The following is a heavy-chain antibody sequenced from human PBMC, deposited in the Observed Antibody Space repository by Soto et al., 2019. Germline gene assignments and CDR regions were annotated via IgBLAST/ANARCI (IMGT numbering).Heavy chain of an antibody. Sequence: PSETLSLTCNVSGGSISSFHWTWIRQPAGGRLEWIGRVYDSGSSNYNPSLKTRITMSLHRSRSQFSLSLYSVTAADTAVYYCARGVAETDFYPWANWFDLWGQGILVTVS. D-gene: IGHD6-19*01. CDR1: GGSISSFH. J-gene: IGHJ5*02. CDR3: ARGVAETDFYPWANWFDL. V-gene: IGHV4-4*07. CDR2: VYDSGSS.